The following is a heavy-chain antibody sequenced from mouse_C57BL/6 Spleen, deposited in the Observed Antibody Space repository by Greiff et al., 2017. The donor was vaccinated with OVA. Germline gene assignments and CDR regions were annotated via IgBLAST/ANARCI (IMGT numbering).Heavy chain of an antibody. J-gene: IGHJ1*03. CDR1: GYALTIYG. CDR3: AKIYYDYDGYFDV. CDR2: IWRGGST. Sequence: VQLQQSGPGLVQPSQSLSITGRGSGYALTIYGVHWVRQSPGKGLEWLGVIWRGGSTDYNAAFMSRLSITKDNSKSQVFFKMNSLQADDTAIYYCAKIYYDYDGYFDVWGTGTTVTVSS. V-gene: IGHV2-5*01. D-gene: IGHD2-4*01.